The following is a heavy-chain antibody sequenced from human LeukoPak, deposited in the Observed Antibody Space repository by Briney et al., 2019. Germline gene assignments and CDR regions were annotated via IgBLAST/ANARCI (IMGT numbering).Heavy chain of an antibody. Sequence: ASVKFSCKASGYTFTSYGISWVRQAPGQGLEWIGWISAYNGNTNYAQKLQGRVTMTTDTSTSTAYMELRSLRSDDTAVYYCARGVTIFGVVREGHYFDYWGQGTLVTVSS. CDR3: ARGVTIFGVVREGHYFDY. CDR1: GYTFTSYG. V-gene: IGHV1-18*01. J-gene: IGHJ4*02. CDR2: ISAYNGNT. D-gene: IGHD3-3*01.